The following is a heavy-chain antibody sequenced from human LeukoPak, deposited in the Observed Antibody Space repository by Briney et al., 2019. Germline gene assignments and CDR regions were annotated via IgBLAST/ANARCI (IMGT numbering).Heavy chain of an antibody. J-gene: IGHJ6*02. CDR1: GGSLSGYY. V-gene: IGHV4-34*01. Sequence: SETLSLTCAVYGGSLSGYYWSWIRQPPGKGLEWIGEINHSGSTNYNPSLKSRVTISVDTSKNQFSLKLSSVTAADTAVYYCARVRSVYYYYYGMDVWGQGTTVTVSS. CDR2: INHSGST. CDR3: ARVRSVYYYYYGMDV.